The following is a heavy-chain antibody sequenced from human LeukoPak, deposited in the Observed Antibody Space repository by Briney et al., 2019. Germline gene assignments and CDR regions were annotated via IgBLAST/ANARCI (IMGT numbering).Heavy chain of an antibody. CDR1: GGSFSGYY. V-gene: IGHV4-34*01. CDR2: INHSGST. Sequence: SETLSLTCAVYGGSFSGYYWSWIRQPPGKGLEWIGEINHSGSTNYNPSLKSRVTISVDTSKNQFSLKLSSVTAADTAVYYCARDIVVVPAAIPNYYYYGMDVWGQGTTVTVSS. J-gene: IGHJ6*02. D-gene: IGHD2-2*01. CDR3: ARDIVVVPAAIPNYYYYGMDV.